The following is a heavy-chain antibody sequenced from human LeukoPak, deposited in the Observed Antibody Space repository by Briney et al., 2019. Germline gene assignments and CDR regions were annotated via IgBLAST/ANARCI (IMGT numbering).Heavy chain of an antibody. D-gene: IGHD3-3*01. Sequence: ASVKVSCKASGYTFTGYYMHWVRQAPGQGLEWMGRINLNSGGTNYAQKFQGRVTMTRDTSISTAYMELSRLRSDDTAVYYCARDHTYYDFWSGYYFDPFDYWGQGTLVTVSS. CDR2: INLNSGGT. J-gene: IGHJ4*02. CDR1: GYTFTGYY. CDR3: ARDHTYYDFWSGYYFDPFDY. V-gene: IGHV1-2*06.